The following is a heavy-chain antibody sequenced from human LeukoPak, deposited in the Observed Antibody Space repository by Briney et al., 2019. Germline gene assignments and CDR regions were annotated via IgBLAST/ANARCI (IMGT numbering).Heavy chain of an antibody. J-gene: IGHJ4*02. CDR3: ARDLTLGADGTYFDY. CDR1: GFTVSSNY. CDR2: IYSGGRT. V-gene: IGHV3-53*05. D-gene: IGHD6-13*01. Sequence: GGSLRLSCAASGFTVSSNYMNWVRQAPGKGLEWVSVIYSGGRTYYADSVKGRFTISRDNSKNTLFLQMNSLRAEDTAVYFCARDLTLGADGTYFDYWGQGTLVTVSS.